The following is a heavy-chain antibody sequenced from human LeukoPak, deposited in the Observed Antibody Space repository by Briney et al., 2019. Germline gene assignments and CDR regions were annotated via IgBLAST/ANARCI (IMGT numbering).Heavy chain of an antibody. CDR1: GGSFSGYY. V-gene: IGHV4-34*01. J-gene: IGHJ5*02. D-gene: IGHD2-15*01. CDR3: AREDCSGGSCYSATWFDP. Sequence: SETLSLTCAVYGGSFSGYYWSWIRQLPGKGLEWIGEINHSGSTNYNPSLKSRVTISVDTSKNQFSLKLSSVTAADTAVYYCAREDCSGGSCYSATWFDPWGQGTLVTVSS. CDR2: INHSGST.